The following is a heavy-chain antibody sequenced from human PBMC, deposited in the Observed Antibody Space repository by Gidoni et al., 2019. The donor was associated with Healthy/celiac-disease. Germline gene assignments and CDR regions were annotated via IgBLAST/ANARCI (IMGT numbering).Heavy chain of an antibody. CDR1: GFTFGGYA. V-gene: IGHV3-30-3*01. CDR3: ARDDYGSGSLGFLFDY. CDR2: ISYDGSNK. Sequence: QVQLVESGGGVVQPGRSLRLSCAASGFTFGGYAMHWVRQAPGKGLEWVAVISYDGSNKYYADAGKGRFTISRDNSKNTLYLQMNSLRAEDTAVYYCARDDYGSGSLGFLFDYWGQGTLVTVSS. D-gene: IGHD3-10*01. J-gene: IGHJ4*02.